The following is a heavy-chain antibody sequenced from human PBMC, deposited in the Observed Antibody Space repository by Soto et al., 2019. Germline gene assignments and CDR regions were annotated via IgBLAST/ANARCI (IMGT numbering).Heavy chain of an antibody. CDR3: ARDAARIAVAGNWFDP. V-gene: IGHV3-33*01. Sequence: GGSLRLSCAASGFTFSSYGMHWVRQAPGKGLEWVAVIWYDGSNKYYADSVKGRFTISRDNSKNTLYLQMNSLRAEDTAVYYCARDAARIAVAGNWFDPWGQGTLVTVSS. CDR1: GFTFSSYG. CDR2: IWYDGSNK. D-gene: IGHD6-19*01. J-gene: IGHJ5*02.